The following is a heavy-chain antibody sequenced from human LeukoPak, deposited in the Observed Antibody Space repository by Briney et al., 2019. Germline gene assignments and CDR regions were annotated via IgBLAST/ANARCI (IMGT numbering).Heavy chain of an antibody. CDR2: FDPEDGET. Sequence: ASVKDSCKVSGYTLTELSMHWVRPAPGKGLEGMGGFDPEDGETIYAQQFQGRVTMTDDTSTDTAYMELSSQRSEDTAVYYCATGSFYAGNSAAAYDYWGQGTLVTVSS. J-gene: IGHJ4*02. CDR3: ATGSFYAGNSAAAYDY. V-gene: IGHV1-24*01. D-gene: IGHD4-23*01. CDR1: GYTLTELS.